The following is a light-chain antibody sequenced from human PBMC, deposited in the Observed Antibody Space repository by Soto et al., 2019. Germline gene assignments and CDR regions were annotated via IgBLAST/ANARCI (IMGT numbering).Light chain of an antibody. CDR1: QGVANS. J-gene: IGKJ1*01. CDR3: QQRTTWPTT. V-gene: IGKV3-11*01. Sequence: EIVLTQSPATLSFSPGERATLSCRANQGVANSLAWYQQRPGHAPRLLIYDASYRATGIPPRFSGSGSGTDFTLTISSLEPEDFAVYYCQQRTTWPTTFGQGTRVEIK. CDR2: DAS.